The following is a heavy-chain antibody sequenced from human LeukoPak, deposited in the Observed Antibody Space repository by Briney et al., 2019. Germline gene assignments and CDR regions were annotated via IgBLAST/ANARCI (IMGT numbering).Heavy chain of an antibody. CDR2: ISAYNGNT. V-gene: IGHV1-18*01. Sequence: ASVKVSCKASGYTFTSYGISWVRQASGQGLEWMGWISAYNGNTNYAQKLQGRVTMTTDTSTSTAYMELRSLRSDDTAVYYCARVPSDDFWSGYYHYGMDVWGQGTTVTVSS. J-gene: IGHJ6*02. CDR1: GYTFTSYG. D-gene: IGHD3-3*01. CDR3: ARVPSDDFWSGYYHYGMDV.